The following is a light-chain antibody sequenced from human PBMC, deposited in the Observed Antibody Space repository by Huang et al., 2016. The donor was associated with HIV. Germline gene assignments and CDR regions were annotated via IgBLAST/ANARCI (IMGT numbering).Light chain of an antibody. Sequence: EIVLTQSPATLSVSPGERATLSCRASQSVSSNLAWYQQKPGQAPRLLIYGASTRATGIPARFSGSGSGTEFTLTISSLQSEDFAVYYCQQYNNWPPVFGQGTEVEIK. V-gene: IGKV3-15*01. J-gene: IGKJ1*01. CDR1: QSVSSN. CDR2: GAS. CDR3: QQYNNWPPV.